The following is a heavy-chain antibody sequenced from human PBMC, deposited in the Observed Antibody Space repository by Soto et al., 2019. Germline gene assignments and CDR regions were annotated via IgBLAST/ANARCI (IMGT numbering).Heavy chain of an antibody. D-gene: IGHD6-19*01. V-gene: IGHV1-69*02. CDR2: IIPILGIA. CDR3: ARREDSSGDNDFDY. Sequence: QVQLVQSGAEVKKPGSSVKVSCKASGGTFSSYTISWVRQAPGQGLEWMGRIIPILGIANYAQKFQGRVTITADKSTSTAYMELSSLRSEDTAVYYCARREDSSGDNDFDYWGQGTLVTVSS. J-gene: IGHJ4*02. CDR1: GGTFSSYT.